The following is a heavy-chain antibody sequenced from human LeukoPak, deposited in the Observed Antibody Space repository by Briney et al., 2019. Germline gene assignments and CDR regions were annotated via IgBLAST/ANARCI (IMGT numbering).Heavy chain of an antibody. CDR3: ASHAVEYSSSWYSGYFDY. Sequence: GGYLRLSCAASGFTFSSYEMNWVRQAPGKGLEWVSYISSSASTIYYADSVKGRFTISRDNAKNPLYLQMNSLRAEDTAVYYCASHAVEYSSSWYSGYFDYWGQGTLVTVSS. J-gene: IGHJ4*02. V-gene: IGHV3-48*03. D-gene: IGHD6-13*01. CDR1: GFTFSSYE. CDR2: ISSSASTI.